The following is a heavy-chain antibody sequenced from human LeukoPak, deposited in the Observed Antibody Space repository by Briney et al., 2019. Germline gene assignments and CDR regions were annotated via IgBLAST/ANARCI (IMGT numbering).Heavy chain of an antibody. D-gene: IGHD3-22*01. CDR2: IYTSGST. J-gene: IGHJ4*02. CDR3: ARDAYYYDSSGSRLFDY. V-gene: IGHV4-61*02. Sequence: PSETLSLTCTVSGGSISSGSYYWSWIRQPAGKGLEWIGRIYTSGSTNYNPSLKSRVTISVDTSKNHFSLKLSSVTAADTAVYYCARDAYYYDSSGSRLFDYWGQGTLVTVSS. CDR1: GGSISSGSYY.